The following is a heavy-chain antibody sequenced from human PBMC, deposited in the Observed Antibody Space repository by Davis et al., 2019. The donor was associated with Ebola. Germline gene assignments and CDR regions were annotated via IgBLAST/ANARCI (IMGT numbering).Heavy chain of an antibody. CDR2: ISSSSSTT. J-gene: IGHJ4*02. CDR3: AREGGDTAMVTSLFDY. D-gene: IGHD5-18*01. Sequence: GESLKISCAAPGFTFSSYSMNWVRQAPGKGLEWVSSISSSSSTTYYADSVKGRFPISRDNAKNSLYLQMNSLRDEDTAVYYCAREGGDTAMVTSLFDYWGQGTLVTVSS. V-gene: IGHV3-48*02. CDR1: GFTFSSYS.